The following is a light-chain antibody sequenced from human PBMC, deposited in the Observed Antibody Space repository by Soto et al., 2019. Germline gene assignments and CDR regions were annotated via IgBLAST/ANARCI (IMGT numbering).Light chain of an antibody. Sequence: QSVLTQPPSASGSPGQSVTISCTGTSSDVGGYNYVSWYQHHPGKAPKLIIYEVYKRPSGVPDRFSGSKSGNTAALTVSGLQAEDEADYYCSSYVGTNRYVFGTGTKVPVL. CDR3: SSYVGTNRYV. CDR1: SSDVGGYNY. V-gene: IGLV2-8*01. CDR2: EVY. J-gene: IGLJ1*01.